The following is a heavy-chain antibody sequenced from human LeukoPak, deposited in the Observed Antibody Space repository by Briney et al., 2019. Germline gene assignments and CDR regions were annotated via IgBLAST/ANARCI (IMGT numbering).Heavy chain of an antibody. Sequence: PSQTLSLTCAVYGVSLRGYYWRWIRQSPEKGLEWIGEISHEGDSIYNPSLKSRLTLSVDMSKNQFSLILRSVTPADTAVYYCARGRNFVSDFHFDVWGKGTTVIVSS. CDR1: GVSLRGYY. J-gene: IGHJ6*04. CDR3: ARGRNFVSDFHFDV. V-gene: IGHV4-34*01. CDR2: ISHEGDS. D-gene: IGHD1-7*01.